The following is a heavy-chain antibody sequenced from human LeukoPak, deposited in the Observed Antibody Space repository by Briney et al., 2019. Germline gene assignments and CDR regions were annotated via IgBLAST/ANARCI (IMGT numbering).Heavy chain of an antibody. V-gene: IGHV3-9*03. D-gene: IGHD2-2*01. J-gene: IGHJ4*02. CDR1: GFTFDDFA. Sequence: GGSLRLSCAASGFTFDDFAMHWVRQAPGKGLEWVSGISWNSDSIGYADSVKGRFTISRDNAKNSLYLQMNSLRAEDMALYYCAKGYCSSTSCRPDYWGQGTLVTVSS. CDR2: ISWNSDSI. CDR3: AKGYCSSTSCRPDY.